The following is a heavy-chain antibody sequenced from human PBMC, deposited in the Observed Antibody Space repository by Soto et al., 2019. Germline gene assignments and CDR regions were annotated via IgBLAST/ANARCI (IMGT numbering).Heavy chain of an antibody. CDR1: GGSISSSSYY. CDR2: IYYSGST. CDR3: ASSDYDYVWGSYRPMFYFDY. V-gene: IGHV4-39*01. Sequence: SETLSLTCTVSGGSISSSSYYWGWIRQPPGKGLEWIGSIYYSGSTYYNPSLKSRVTISVDTSKNQFSLKLSSVTAADTAVYYCASSDYDYVWGSYRPMFYFDYWGQGTLVTVS. J-gene: IGHJ4*02. D-gene: IGHD3-16*02.